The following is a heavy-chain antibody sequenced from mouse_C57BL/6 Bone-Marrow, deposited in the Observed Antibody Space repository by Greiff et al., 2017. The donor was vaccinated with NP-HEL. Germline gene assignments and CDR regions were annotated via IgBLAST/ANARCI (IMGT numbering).Heavy chain of an antibody. CDR2: IDPSDSYT. CDR1: GYTFTSYW. Sequence: QVQLQQPGAELVMPGASVKLSCKASGYTFTSYWMPWVKQRPGQGLEWIGEIDPSDSYTNSNQQFKGKYTLTVDQSSSTSYMQLSSLTSEDSAVYYCARETLNWYCDVWGTVTTVTVSS. V-gene: IGHV1-69*01. J-gene: IGHJ1*03. CDR3: ARETLNWYCDV.